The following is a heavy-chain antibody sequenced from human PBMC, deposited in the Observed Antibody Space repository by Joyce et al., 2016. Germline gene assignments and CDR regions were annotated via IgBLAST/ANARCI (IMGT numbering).Heavy chain of an antibody. D-gene: IGHD5/OR15-5a*01. Sequence: EVQLVESGGGLVRPGGSLRLSCAASGFTFSSYSMNWVRQAPGKGLEWVSFISSNRNYIYYADSVKSRFTISRDNAKSSLFLQMDSLRAEDTAVYYCARNSAPRASTYYGLDVWGQGTTVTVSS. CDR3: ARNSAPRASTYYGLDV. CDR1: GFTFSSYS. CDR2: ISSNRNYI. V-gene: IGHV3-21*01. J-gene: IGHJ6*02.